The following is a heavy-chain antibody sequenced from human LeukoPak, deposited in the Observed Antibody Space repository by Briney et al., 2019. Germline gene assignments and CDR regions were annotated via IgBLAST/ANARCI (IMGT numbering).Heavy chain of an antibody. CDR3: AREFTPEDCSSTSCYLGWFDP. CDR1: GDSASSNSAA. Sequence: SQTLSLTCAISGDSASSNSAAWNWIRQSPSRGLEWLGRTYYRSKWYNDYAVSVKSRITINPDTSKNQFSLQLNSVTPEDTAVYYCAREFTPEDCSSTSCYLGWFDPWGQGTLVTVSS. V-gene: IGHV6-1*01. D-gene: IGHD2-2*01. CDR2: TYYRSKWYN. J-gene: IGHJ5*02.